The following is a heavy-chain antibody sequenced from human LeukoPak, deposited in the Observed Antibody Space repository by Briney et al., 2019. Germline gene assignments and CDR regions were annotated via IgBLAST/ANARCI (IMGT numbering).Heavy chain of an antibody. D-gene: IGHD2-2*01. Sequence: SETLSLTCAVYGGSFSGYYWSWIRQPPGKGLEWIGEINHSGSTNYNPSLKSRVTISVDTSKNQFSLKLSSVTAADTAVYYCARGRNQTHCRRTSCLGGGPYFDYWGQGTLVTVSS. CDR3: ARGRNQTHCRRTSCLGGGPYFDY. J-gene: IGHJ4*02. CDR2: INHSGST. V-gene: IGHV4-34*01. CDR1: GGSFSGYY.